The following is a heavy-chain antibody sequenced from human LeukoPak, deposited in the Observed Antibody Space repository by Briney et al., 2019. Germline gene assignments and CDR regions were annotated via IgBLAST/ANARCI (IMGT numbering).Heavy chain of an antibody. V-gene: IGHV1-8*03. CDR2: MNPNSGNT. CDR1: GYTFTSYD. Sequence: ASVKVSCKASGYTFTSYDINWVRQATGQGLEWMGWMNPNSGNTGYAQKFQGRVTITRNTSISTAYMELSSLRSEDTAVYYCATDEGPYYYGSGSYRPFDYWGQGTLVTVSS. D-gene: IGHD3-10*01. CDR3: ATDEGPYYYGSGSYRPFDY. J-gene: IGHJ4*02.